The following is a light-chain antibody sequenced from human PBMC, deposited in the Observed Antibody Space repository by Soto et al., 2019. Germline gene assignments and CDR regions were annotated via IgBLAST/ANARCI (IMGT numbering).Light chain of an antibody. CDR1: SSNLGSNT. Sequence: QLVLTQPPSASGTPGQRVTISCSGSSSNLGSNTANWYHQLPGTAPKLLMYDNNQRPSGVPDRFSGSKSGTSASLAISGLQSEDEADYYCAAWDGSLNGWVFGGGTKLTVL. CDR2: DNN. J-gene: IGLJ3*02. CDR3: AAWDGSLNGWV. V-gene: IGLV1-44*01.